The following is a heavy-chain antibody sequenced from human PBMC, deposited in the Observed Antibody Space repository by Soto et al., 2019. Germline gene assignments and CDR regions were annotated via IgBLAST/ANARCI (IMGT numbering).Heavy chain of an antibody. CDR2: INQDGSDY. D-gene: IGHD1-1*01. Sequence: EVHLEESGGGLVQPGGSLRLSCAASGFTFSSYWMNWVRQDPGKGLEWVANINQDGSDYNLVASVNGRFTISRDNAKNSLFLQMNALRVEDTAVYYCARTGDGHHDFLDYWGQGILVSVSS. V-gene: IGHV3-7*01. CDR1: GFTFSSYW. CDR3: ARTGDGHHDFLDY. J-gene: IGHJ4*02.